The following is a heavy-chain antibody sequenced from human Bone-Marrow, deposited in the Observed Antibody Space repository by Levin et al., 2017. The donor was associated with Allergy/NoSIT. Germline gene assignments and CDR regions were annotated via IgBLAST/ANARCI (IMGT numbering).Heavy chain of an antibody. CDR3: ARVHGGIGGFDY. D-gene: IGHD3-16*01. J-gene: IGHJ4*02. Sequence: GESLKISCAASGFTLRTYDMHWVRQAAGKGLEWVSAIDTSGATFYSDSVKGRFTISRENARNSLFLQMNSLRAGDTAVYYCARVHGGIGGFDYWGQGTLVTVSS. CDR2: IDTSGAT. V-gene: IGHV3-13*04. CDR1: GFTLRTYD.